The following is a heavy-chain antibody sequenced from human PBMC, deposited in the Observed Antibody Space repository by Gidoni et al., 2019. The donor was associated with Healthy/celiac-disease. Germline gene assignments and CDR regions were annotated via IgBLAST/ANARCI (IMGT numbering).Heavy chain of an antibody. D-gene: IGHD3-22*01. V-gene: IGHV1-2*04. J-gene: IGHJ6*02. CDR2: INPNSGGT. CDR3: ARDGVQYDSSGGSVLDYYYYYGMDV. Sequence: QVQLVQSGAEVKKPGASVKVSCKAAGSTFTGYYMHWVGQAPGQGLEWMGWINPNSGGTNYAQKFQGWVTMTRDTSISTAYMELSRLRSDDTAVYYCARDGVQYDSSGGSVLDYYYYYGMDVWGQGTTVTVSS. CDR1: GSTFTGYY.